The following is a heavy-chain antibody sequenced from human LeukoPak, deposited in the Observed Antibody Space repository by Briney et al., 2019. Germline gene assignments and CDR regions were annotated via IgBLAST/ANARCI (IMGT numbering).Heavy chain of an antibody. CDR2: INHSGST. V-gene: IGHV4-34*01. Sequence: SETLSLTCAVYGGSFSGYYWSWIRQPPGKGLEWIGEINHSGSTNYNPSLKSRVTISVDTSKNQFSLKLSSVTAADTAVYYCARHNRWYSNYFDYWGQGTLVTVSS. J-gene: IGHJ4*02. CDR3: ARHNRWYSNYFDY. CDR1: GGSFSGYY. D-gene: IGHD4-11*01.